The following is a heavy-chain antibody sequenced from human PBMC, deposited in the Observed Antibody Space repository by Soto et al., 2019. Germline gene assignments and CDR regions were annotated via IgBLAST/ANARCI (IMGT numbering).Heavy chain of an antibody. D-gene: IGHD4-17*01. CDR1: GFSLSTSGVG. J-gene: IGHJ4*02. CDR3: AHRQRTVYFDY. CDR2: IYWDDDK. V-gene: IGHV2-5*02. Sequence: QITLKESGPTLVKPTQTLTLTCTFSGFSLSTSGVGVGWIRQPPGKALEWLALIYWDDDKGYSPSLKSRLTITEDTSKNQVVLTMTNMDPVDTATYYCAHRQRTVYFDYWGQGTLVTVSS.